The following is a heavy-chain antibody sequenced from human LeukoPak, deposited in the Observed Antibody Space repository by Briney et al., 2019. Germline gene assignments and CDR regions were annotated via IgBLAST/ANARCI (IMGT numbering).Heavy chain of an antibody. CDR2: ISASGDST. D-gene: IGHD6-13*01. CDR3: AKKFGGSSSWYYFDY. V-gene: IGHV3-23*01. J-gene: IGHJ4*02. Sequence: PGGSLRLSCAASAFTFSSYAMSWVRPAPGKGLGWVSAISASGDSTYYADSVKGRFTISRDNSKNTLYLQMDSPRAEDTAVYYCAKKFGGSSSWYYFDYWVQGTLVTVSS. CDR1: AFTFSSYA.